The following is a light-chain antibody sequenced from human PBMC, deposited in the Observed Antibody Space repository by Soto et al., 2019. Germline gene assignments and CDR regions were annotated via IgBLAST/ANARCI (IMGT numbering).Light chain of an antibody. CDR1: SSDVGSYNL. CDR2: EGS. V-gene: IGLV2-23*03. J-gene: IGLJ2*01. Sequence: QSALTQPASVSGSPGQSITISCTGTSSDVGSYNLVSWYQQHPGKAPKLMIYEGSKRPSGVSNRFSGSKSGNTASLTISGLQAEDEADYYCCSYAGSSTFVVMVFGGGTKLTVL. CDR3: CSYAGSSTFVVMV.